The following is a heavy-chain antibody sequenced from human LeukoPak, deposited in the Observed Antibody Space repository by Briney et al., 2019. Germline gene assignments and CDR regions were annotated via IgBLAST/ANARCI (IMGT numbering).Heavy chain of an antibody. Sequence: GGSLRLSCAASGFTFSNYWMSWVRQAPGKGLEWVANIKQDGSEKYYVDSVKGRFTISRDNAKNSLYLQMNSLRAEDTAVYYCARALDSSSSRYQAFEYWGQGTLVSVSS. CDR1: GFTFSNYW. D-gene: IGHD2-2*01. J-gene: IGHJ4*02. CDR3: ARALDSSSSRYQAFEY. V-gene: IGHV3-7*01. CDR2: IKQDGSEK.